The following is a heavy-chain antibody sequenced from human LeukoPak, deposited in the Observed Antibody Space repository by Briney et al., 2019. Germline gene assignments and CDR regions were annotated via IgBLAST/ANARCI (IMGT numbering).Heavy chain of an antibody. CDR2: TKPDGSAE. CDR1: GFTFDDYG. D-gene: IGHD2-15*01. CDR3: ARDGGLHTNFDY. Sequence: PGGSLRLSCAASGFTFDDYGMSWVRQAPGKGLEWVANTKPDGSAEYYADSVRGRFTASRDNANNLLYLQMNRLRAEDTAVYCCARDGGLHTNFDYWGQGTLLTVSS. V-gene: IGHV3-7*01. J-gene: IGHJ4*02.